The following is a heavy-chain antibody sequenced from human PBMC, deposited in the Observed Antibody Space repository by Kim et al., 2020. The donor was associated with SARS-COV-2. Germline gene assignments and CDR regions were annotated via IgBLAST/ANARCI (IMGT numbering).Heavy chain of an antibody. CDR3: ARGGFYGSNDAFDI. J-gene: IGHJ3*02. Sequence: AESVKGRFTISRDSGKKSLYLQMNSLRVEDTAFYYCARGGFYGSNDAFDIWSQGTMVTVSS. V-gene: IGHV3-9*01. D-gene: IGHD3-10*01.